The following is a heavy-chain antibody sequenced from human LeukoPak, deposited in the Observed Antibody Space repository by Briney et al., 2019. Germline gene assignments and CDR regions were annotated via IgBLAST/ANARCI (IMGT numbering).Heavy chain of an antibody. CDR2: INPNSGGT. V-gene: IGHV1-2*02. CDR3: ARPLYYYDSSGYYSKGLLGN. D-gene: IGHD3-22*01. CDR1: GYTFTGYY. J-gene: IGHJ4*02. Sequence: GASVKVSCKASGYTFTGYYMHWVRQAPGQGLEWMGWINPNSGGTNYAQKCQGRVTMTRDTSISTAYMELGRLRSDDTAVYYCARPLYYYDSSGYYSKGLLGNWGQGTLVTVSS.